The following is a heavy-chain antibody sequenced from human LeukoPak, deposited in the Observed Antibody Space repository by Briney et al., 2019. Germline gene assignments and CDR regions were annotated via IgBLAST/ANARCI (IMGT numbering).Heavy chain of an antibody. J-gene: IGHJ4*02. CDR2: ISSSSSNM. Sequence: GGSLRLSCAASGFTFSSYSMNWVRQAPGKGLEWVSYISSSSSNMYYADSVKGRFTISRDSAKNSLYLQMNSLRAEDTAVYYCAREYSSSSGRSFDYWGQGTLVIVSS. CDR1: GFTFSSYS. V-gene: IGHV3-48*01. CDR3: AREYSSSSGRSFDY. D-gene: IGHD6-6*01.